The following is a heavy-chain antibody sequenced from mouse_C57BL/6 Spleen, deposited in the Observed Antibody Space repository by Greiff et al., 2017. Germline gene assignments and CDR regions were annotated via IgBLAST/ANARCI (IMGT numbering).Heavy chain of an antibody. J-gene: IGHJ4*01. CDR2: FHPYNDDT. V-gene: IGHV1-47*01. CDR1: GYTFTTYP. Sequence: VQLVESGAELVKPGASVKMSCKASGYTFTTYPIEWMKQNHGKSLEWIGNFHPYNDDTKYNEKFKGKATLTVEKSSSTVYLELSRLTSDDSAVYYCARRIYDYQGYYAMDYWGQGTSVTVSS. CDR3: ARRIYDYQGYYAMDY. D-gene: IGHD2-4*01.